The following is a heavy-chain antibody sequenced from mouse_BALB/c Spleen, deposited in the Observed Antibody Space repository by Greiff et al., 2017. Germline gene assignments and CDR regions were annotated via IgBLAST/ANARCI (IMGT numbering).Heavy chain of an antibody. CDR3: TRSRGNYYAMDY. V-gene: IGHV1S81*02. CDR2: INPSNGGT. Sequence: VQLQQSGAELVKPGASVKLSCKASGYTFTSYYMYWVKQRPGQGLEWIGEINPSNGGTNFNEKFKSKATLTVDKSSSTAYMQLSSLKSEDSAVYYCTRSRGNYYAMDYWGQGTSVTVSS. J-gene: IGHJ4*01. CDR1: GYTFTSYY.